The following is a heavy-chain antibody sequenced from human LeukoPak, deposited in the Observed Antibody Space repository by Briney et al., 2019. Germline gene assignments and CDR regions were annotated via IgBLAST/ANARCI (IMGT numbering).Heavy chain of an antibody. CDR1: GFTFSSFS. D-gene: IGHD2-8*01. J-gene: IGHJ3*02. CDR2: ISSGGDYK. Sequence: GGSLRLSCAASGFTFSSFSMNWVRQAPGKGLEWVSSISSGGDYKHYADSVKGRLTISRDNAKNSLYLQMNSLRAEDTAVYYCASPYCTNGVCFDDAFDIWGQGTMVTVSS. V-gene: IGHV3-21*01. CDR3: ASPYCTNGVCFDDAFDI.